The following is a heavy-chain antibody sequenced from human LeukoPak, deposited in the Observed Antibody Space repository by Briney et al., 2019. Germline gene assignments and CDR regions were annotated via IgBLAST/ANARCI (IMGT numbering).Heavy chain of an antibody. CDR2: ISSSSSTT. D-gene: IGHD3-22*01. Sequence: GGSLRLSCAASGFTFSSYRMNWVRPAPGKGREWVSYISSSSSTTYYADSVKGRFTISRDNAKNSLYLQVNSLRDEDTAVYYCARWSSAYYYAYDYWGQGTLVTVSS. V-gene: IGHV3-48*02. CDR1: GFTFSSYR. CDR3: ARWSSAYYYAYDY. J-gene: IGHJ4*02.